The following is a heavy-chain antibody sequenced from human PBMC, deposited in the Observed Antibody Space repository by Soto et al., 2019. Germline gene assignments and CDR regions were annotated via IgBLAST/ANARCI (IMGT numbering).Heavy chain of an antibody. J-gene: IGHJ4*02. D-gene: IGHD3-10*01. CDR2: TYYRSKWYN. CDR3: ARGAYGSGNGHFDY. Sequence: PSQTLSLTCAISGDSVSSSSVTWNWIRQSPSRGLEWLGRTYYRSKWYNDYAESVKSRITSNPDTSKNQFSLQLNSVTPEDTAVYYCARGAYGSGNGHFDYWGQGTLVPVSS. CDR1: GDSVSSSSVT. V-gene: IGHV6-1*01.